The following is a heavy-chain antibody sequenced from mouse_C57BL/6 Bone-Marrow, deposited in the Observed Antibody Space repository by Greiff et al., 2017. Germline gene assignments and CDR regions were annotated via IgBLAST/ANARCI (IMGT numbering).Heavy chain of an antibody. CDR2: SRNKANDYTT. Sequence: EVKLMESGGGLVQSGRSLRLSCATSGFTFSDFYMEWVRQAPGKGLEWIAASRNKANDYTTEYSASVKGRFIVSRDTSQSILYLQMNALRAEDTAIYYCARADVGLLGAMDYGGQGTSVTVSS. V-gene: IGHV7-1*01. CDR1: GFTFSDFY. CDR3: ARADVGLLGAMDY. D-gene: IGHD2-10*01. J-gene: IGHJ4*01.